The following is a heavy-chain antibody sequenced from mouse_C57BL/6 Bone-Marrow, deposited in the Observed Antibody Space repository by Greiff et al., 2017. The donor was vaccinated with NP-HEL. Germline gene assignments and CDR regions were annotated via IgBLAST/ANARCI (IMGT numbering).Heavy chain of an antibody. J-gene: IGHJ3*01. CDR3: ERHEDLGYDYDRAWFAY. V-gene: IGHV1-62-2*01. D-gene: IGHD2-4*01. CDR2: FYPGSGSI. CDR1: GYTFTEYT. Sequence: VQLQQSGAELVKPGASVKLSCKASGYTFTEYTIHWVKQRSGQGLEWLGWFYPGSGSIKYNEKFKDKATLTADKSSITVYMELSRLTSEDSAVYFCERHEDLGYDYDRAWFAYWGQGTLVTVSA.